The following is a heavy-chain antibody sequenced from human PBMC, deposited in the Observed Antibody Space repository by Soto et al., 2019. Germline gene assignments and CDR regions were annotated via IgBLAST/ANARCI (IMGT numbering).Heavy chain of an antibody. Sequence: SETLSLTCTVSGDSISSYFWSLIRQPPGKGLECIWYLHYSGSTNYNPSLKSRVTTSVDTAQNQFSLRLTSVTAADTAVYYCARAHQMAPKRNAFDIWGQGTLVNVSS. V-gene: IGHV4-59*13. CDR2: LHYSGST. CDR3: ARAHQMAPKRNAFDI. CDR1: GDSISSYF. J-gene: IGHJ3*02. D-gene: IGHD2-8*01.